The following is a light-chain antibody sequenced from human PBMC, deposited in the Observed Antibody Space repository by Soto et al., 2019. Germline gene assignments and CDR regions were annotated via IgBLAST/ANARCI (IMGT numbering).Light chain of an antibody. J-gene: IGLJ1*01. Sequence: QSVLTQPASVSGSPGQSITISCTGTSSDVGGYNYVSWYQQHPGKAPKLMIYDLSNRPSGVSNRFSGSKSGNTASLTISGLQAEDEADYYCSSHTSSSTLLYVFGTGTKVTVL. CDR1: SSDVGGYNY. V-gene: IGLV2-14*01. CDR3: SSHTSSSTLLYV. CDR2: DLS.